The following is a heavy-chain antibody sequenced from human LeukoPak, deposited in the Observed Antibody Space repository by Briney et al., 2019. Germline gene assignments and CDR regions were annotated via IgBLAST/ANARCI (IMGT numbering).Heavy chain of an antibody. Sequence: ASVKVSCNASRGTFSSYAISWVRQAPGQGLEWMGRIIPIFGTANYAQKFQGRVTITTDESTSTAYMELSSLRSEDTAVYYCARIYYDSSGYYQGYFDYWGQGTLVTVSS. J-gene: IGHJ4*02. CDR1: RGTFSSYA. CDR3: ARIYYDSSGYYQGYFDY. CDR2: IIPIFGTA. D-gene: IGHD3-22*01. V-gene: IGHV1-69*05.